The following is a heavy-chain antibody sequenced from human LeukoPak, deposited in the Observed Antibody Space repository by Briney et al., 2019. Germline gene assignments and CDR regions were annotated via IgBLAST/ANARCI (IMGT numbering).Heavy chain of an antibody. CDR3: ARDYSSGWYGL. CDR2: IYYSGST. J-gene: IGHJ4*02. D-gene: IGHD6-19*01. V-gene: IGHV4-59*11. Sequence: PSETLSLTCTVSGGSITSHYWSWIRQPPGKGLEWIGYIYYSGSTNYNPSPKSRVTISIDTSKKQFSLKLSSVTAADTAVYYCARDYSSGWYGLWGQGTLVTVSS. CDR1: GGSITSHY.